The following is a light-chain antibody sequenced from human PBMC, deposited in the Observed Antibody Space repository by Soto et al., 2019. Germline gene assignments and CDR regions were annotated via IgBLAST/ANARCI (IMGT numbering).Light chain of an antibody. CDR1: QSLLHRNGYNY. CDR2: LGS. CDR3: MQALQGPPT. V-gene: IGKV2-28*01. Sequence: DIVMTQSPLSLPVTPGEPASISCRSSQSLLHRNGYNYLDWYLQKPGQSPQLLIYLGSNRASGVPDRFSGSGSGTDFTLKIIRVEAEDVGVYYCMQALQGPPTFGQGTKVDIK. J-gene: IGKJ1*01.